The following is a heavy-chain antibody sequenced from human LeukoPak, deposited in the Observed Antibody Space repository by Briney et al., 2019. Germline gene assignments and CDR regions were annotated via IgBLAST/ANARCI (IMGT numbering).Heavy chain of an antibody. Sequence: QPGGSLRLSCAASGFTFSSYEMNGVRQAPGKGLECVSYISSSGSTLYYADSVKGRFTISRDNAKNSLYLQMNSLRAEDTAVYYCALVTRDYWGQGTPVTVSS. J-gene: IGHJ4*02. CDR1: GFTFSSYE. V-gene: IGHV3-48*03. D-gene: IGHD4-23*01. CDR2: ISSSGSTL. CDR3: ALVTRDY.